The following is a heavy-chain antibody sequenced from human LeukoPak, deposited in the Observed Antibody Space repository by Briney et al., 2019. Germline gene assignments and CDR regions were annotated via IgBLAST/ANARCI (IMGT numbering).Heavy chain of an antibody. CDR3: ASAGYYDSSGYCPGGPIDY. CDR2: IIPIFGTA. V-gene: IGHV1-69*06. CDR1: GGTFSSYA. D-gene: IGHD3-22*01. J-gene: IGHJ4*02. Sequence: SVKVSCKASGGTFSSYAISWVRQAPGQGLEWMGGIIPIFGTANYAQKFQGRVTITADTSTSTAYMELSSLRSEDTAVYYCASAGYYDSSGYCPGGPIDYWGQGNLVTVS.